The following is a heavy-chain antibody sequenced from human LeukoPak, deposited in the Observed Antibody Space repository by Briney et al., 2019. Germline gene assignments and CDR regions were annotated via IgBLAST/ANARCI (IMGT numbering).Heavy chain of an antibody. CDR1: GFTFSSYA. V-gene: IGHV3-23*01. J-gene: IGHJ6*02. CDR2: ISGSGGST. Sequence: PGGSLRLSCAASGFTFSSYAMSWVRQAPGKGLEWVSAISGSGGSTYYADSVKGRFTISRDNSKNTLYLQMNSLRAEDTAVYYCAKGHQLPSAPNYYYYYGMDVWGQGTTVTVSS. CDR3: AKGHQLPSAPNYYYYYGMDV. D-gene: IGHD2-2*01.